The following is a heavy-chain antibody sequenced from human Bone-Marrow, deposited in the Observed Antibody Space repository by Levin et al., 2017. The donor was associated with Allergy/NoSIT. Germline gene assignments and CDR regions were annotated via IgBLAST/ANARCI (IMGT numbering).Heavy chain of an antibody. D-gene: IGHD1-1*01. Sequence: GASVKVSCAASGYTFSSYSMSWVRQAAGKGLEWVSYISTSSSSIHYADSVKGRFTISRDNAKNALYLQMNSLRDEDTAVYYCTREVSGTLGYWGQGTLVTVSS. CDR2: ISTSSSSI. V-gene: IGHV3-48*02. CDR1: GYTFSSYS. CDR3: TREVSGTLGY. J-gene: IGHJ4*02.